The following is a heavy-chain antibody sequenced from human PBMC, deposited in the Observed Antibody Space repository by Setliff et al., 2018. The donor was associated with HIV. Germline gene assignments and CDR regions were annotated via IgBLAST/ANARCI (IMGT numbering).Heavy chain of an antibody. CDR1: GGSFSGYS. J-gene: IGHJ4*02. CDR3: ARSAYDILTGEWYFDY. V-gene: IGHV4-34*01. CDR2: INHSGSA. D-gene: IGHD3-9*01. Sequence: SETLSLTCAVYGGSFSGYSWIWIRQPPGKGLEWIGEINHSGSANYNPSLKRRVTISLDTSRNQFSLRLTSVTAADTAVYYCARSAYDILTGEWYFDYWGQGTLVTVSS.